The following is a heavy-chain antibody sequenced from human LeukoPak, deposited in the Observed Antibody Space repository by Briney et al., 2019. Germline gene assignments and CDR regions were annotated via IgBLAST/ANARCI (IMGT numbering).Heavy chain of an antibody. CDR1: GYTFTDYT. V-gene: IGHV1-3*01. CDR2: INGGSGYT. D-gene: IGHD3-22*01. Sequence: GASVKVSCKASGYTFTDYTMHWLRQAPGQRLDWMGWINGGSGYTKYSPEFQGRVTITRDTSASTAYMELSSLRSEDTVVYYCANPRYDSSGYYYVDWGQGTLVTVSS. CDR3: ANPRYDSSGYYYVD. J-gene: IGHJ4*02.